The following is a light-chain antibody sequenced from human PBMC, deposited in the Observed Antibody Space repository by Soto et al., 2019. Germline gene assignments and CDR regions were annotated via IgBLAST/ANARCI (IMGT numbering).Light chain of an antibody. CDR2: ENN. J-gene: IGLJ2*01. CDR3: GTWDSSLTAGV. Sequence: QSVLTQPPSVSAAPGQRVTISCSGSSSNIANNYVSWYQRLPGTAPKLLIYENNKRPSGIPDRFSGSKSGTSATLGITGLQTGDEADYFCGTWDSSLTAGVFGGGNKLTVL. CDR1: SSNIANNY. V-gene: IGLV1-51*01.